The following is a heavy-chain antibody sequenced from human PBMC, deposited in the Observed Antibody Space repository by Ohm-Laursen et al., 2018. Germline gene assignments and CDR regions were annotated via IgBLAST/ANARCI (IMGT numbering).Heavy chain of an antibody. Sequence: SLRLSCAASGFTFSSYAMSWVRQAPGKGLEWISYISGSGSIIYYADSVKGRFTISRDNAKNSLYLQMNSLRAEDTAVYYCARGRGDSWGQGTLVTVSS. CDR2: ISGSGSII. CDR1: GFTFSSYA. J-gene: IGHJ5*01. CDR3: ARGRGDS. V-gene: IGHV3-48*01.